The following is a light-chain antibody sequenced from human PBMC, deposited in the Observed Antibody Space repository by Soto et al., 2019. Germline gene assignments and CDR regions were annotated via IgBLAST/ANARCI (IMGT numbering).Light chain of an antibody. CDR3: QPYHDWPWT. CDR1: QSISGT. V-gene: IGKV3-15*01. Sequence: EIVMTQSPATLSVSPGGRATLSCRASQSISGTLAWYQQKPGQAPRLLIHGASTRAPGFPARFSGSGSGTDFTLTISRLQSADFAVYYCQPYHDWPWTFGQGTKVEIK. J-gene: IGKJ1*01. CDR2: GAS.